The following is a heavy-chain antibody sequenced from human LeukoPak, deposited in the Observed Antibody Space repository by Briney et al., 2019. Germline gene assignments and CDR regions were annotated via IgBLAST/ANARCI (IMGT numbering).Heavy chain of an antibody. V-gene: IGHV1-69*05. CDR1: GGTFSSYA. D-gene: IGHD6-13*01. CDR2: IIPIFGTA. J-gene: IGHJ3*02. CDR3: ARRFVGSWYKDAFDI. Sequence: ASVKVSCKASGGTFSSYAISWVRQAPGQGLEWMGGIIPIFGTANYAQKFQGRVTITTVESTSTAYMELSSLRSEDTAVYYCARRFVGSWYKDAFDIWGQGTMVTVSS.